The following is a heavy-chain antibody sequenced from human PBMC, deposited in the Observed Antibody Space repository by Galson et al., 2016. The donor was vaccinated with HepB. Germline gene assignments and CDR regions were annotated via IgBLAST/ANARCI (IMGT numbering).Heavy chain of an antibody. CDR1: GGTFGSNA. Sequence: SVKVSCRAYGGTFGSNAINWVRQAPGQGLEWMGRIIPILGLVNNAQKMQGRVTITADKSTGTAYMELSSLRSEDTAVYYCARDLGYTSGNYLDYWGQGTLVTVSS. CDR2: IIPILGLV. J-gene: IGHJ4*02. CDR3: ARDLGYTSGNYLDY. D-gene: IGHD3-10*01. V-gene: IGHV1-69*04.